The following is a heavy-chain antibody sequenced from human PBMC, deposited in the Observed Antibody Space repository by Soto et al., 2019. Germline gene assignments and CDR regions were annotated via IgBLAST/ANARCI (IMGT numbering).Heavy chain of an antibody. V-gene: IGHV2-5*01. CDR1: GFSLSTSGVR. Sequence: GSGPTLVNPTHTLTLTCTFSGFSLSTSGVRVGWIRQPPGKALEWLALIYWNDDKRYSPSLKSRLTITKDTSKNQVVLTMTNMDPVDTATYYCAHREGYSYGNDNSFDPWGQGTLVTVSS. CDR3: AHREGYSYGNDNSFDP. CDR2: IYWNDDK. D-gene: IGHD5-18*01. J-gene: IGHJ5*02.